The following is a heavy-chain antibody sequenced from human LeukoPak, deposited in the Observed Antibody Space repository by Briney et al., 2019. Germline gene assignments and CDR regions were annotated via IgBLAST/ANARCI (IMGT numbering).Heavy chain of an antibody. V-gene: IGHV3-48*04. J-gene: IGHJ3*02. CDR2: ISSSSTI. CDR1: GFTFSSYS. Sequence: PGGSLRLSCAASGFTFSSYSMNWVRQAPGKGLEWVSYISSSSTIYYADSVKGRFTISRDNAKNSLYLQMNSLRAEDTAVYYCARVVAPWFGTHYDAFDIWGQGTMVTVSS. CDR3: ARVVAPWFGTHYDAFDI. D-gene: IGHD3-10*01.